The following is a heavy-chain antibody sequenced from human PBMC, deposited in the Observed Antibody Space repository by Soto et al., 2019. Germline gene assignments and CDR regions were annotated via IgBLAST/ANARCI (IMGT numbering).Heavy chain of an antibody. CDR2: TKEDGSQK. D-gene: IGHD6-6*01. CDR3: ARDRSAARPHFDY. CDR1: GFTFSTYW. V-gene: IGHV3-7*05. Sequence: GGSLRLSCAASGFTFSTYWMSWVRQAPGKGLEWVANTKEDGSQKTYVDSVKGRFTISRDNAKNSLYLQMNSLRAEDTAVYYCARDRSAARPHFDYWGQGTLVTVSS. J-gene: IGHJ4*02.